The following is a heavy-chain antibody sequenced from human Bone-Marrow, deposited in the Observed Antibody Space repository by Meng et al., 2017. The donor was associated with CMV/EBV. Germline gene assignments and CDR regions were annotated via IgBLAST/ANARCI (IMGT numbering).Heavy chain of an antibody. CDR3: ASSIRFLEWLFDASDI. J-gene: IGHJ3*02. V-gene: IGHV5-51*01. CDR1: GYSFTSYW. Sequence: GESLKISCKGSGYSFTSYWIGWVRQMPGKGLEWMGIIYPGDSDTSYSPSFQGQVTISADKSISTAYLQWSSLKASDTAMYYCASSIRFLEWLFDASDIWGQGTMVTVSS. D-gene: IGHD3-3*01. CDR2: IYPGDSDT.